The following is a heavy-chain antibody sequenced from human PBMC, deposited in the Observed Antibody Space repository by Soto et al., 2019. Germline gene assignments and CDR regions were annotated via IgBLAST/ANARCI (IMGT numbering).Heavy chain of an antibody. V-gene: IGHV1-18*01. CDR3: ARDGATYYYDSSGYFLNWFDP. D-gene: IGHD3-22*01. J-gene: IGHJ5*02. CDR2: ISASNGDT. Sequence: ASVKVSCKASGYTFTAQYLPWVRKAPGEGLEWMGWISASNGDTRYAQKLQGRVTMTRDTSISTAYMELRSLRSDDTAVYYCARDGATYYYDSSGYFLNWFDPWGQGTLVTVSS. CDR1: GYTFTAQY.